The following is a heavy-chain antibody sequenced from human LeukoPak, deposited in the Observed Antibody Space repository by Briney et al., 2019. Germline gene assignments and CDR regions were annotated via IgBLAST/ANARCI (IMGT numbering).Heavy chain of an antibody. Sequence: GESLKISCKGSGYSFDNYWIAWVRQMPGKGLEWMGIIYLEDSDARYSPSFQGQVTVSVDKSISTAYLQWSSLKASDTAMYYCVREKWGNLDYWGQGTLVTVSS. CDR2: IYLEDSDA. CDR3: VREKWGNLDY. J-gene: IGHJ4*02. V-gene: IGHV5-51*01. D-gene: IGHD1-26*01. CDR1: GYSFDNYW.